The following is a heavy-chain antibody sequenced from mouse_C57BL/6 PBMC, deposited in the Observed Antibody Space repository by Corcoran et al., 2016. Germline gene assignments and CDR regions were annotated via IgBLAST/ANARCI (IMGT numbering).Heavy chain of an antibody. Sequence: QIQLVKSGPELKKPGETVQIPCKASGYTFTTYGMSWVKQAPGKGLKWMGWINTYSGVPTYADDVKGRFAFSLETSASTAYLQINNLKNEDTATYLCARGDYDDAIDYLGQGTSVTVSS. D-gene: IGHD2-4*01. V-gene: IGHV9-3*01. CDR2: INTYSGVP. J-gene: IGHJ4*01. CDR3: ARGDYDDAIDY. CDR1: GYTFTTYG.